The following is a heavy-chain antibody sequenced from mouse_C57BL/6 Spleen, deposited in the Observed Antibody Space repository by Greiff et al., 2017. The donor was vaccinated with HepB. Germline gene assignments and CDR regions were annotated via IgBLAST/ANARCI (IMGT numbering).Heavy chain of an antibody. CDR3: ARLRVYDVVYWYFDV. CDR1: GYTFTDYN. J-gene: IGHJ1*03. D-gene: IGHD2-12*01. Sequence: EVQLQQSGPELVKPGASVKIPCKASGYTFTDYNMDWVKQSHGKSLEWIGDINPNNGGTIYNQKFKGKATLTVDKSSSTAYMELRSLPSEDTAVYYCARLRVYDVVYWYFDVWGTGTTVTVSS. V-gene: IGHV1-18*01. CDR2: INPNNGGT.